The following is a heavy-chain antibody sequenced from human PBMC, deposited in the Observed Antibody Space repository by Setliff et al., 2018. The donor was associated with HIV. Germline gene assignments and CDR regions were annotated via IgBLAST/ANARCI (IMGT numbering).Heavy chain of an antibody. Sequence: ASVKVSCKASGYTFTGYYMHWVRLAPGQGLEWMGWINPNSGGTNYAQKFQGWVTMTRDTSISTAYMELSRLRSDDTAVYYCARSQGIVPAAPLWYWGQGALVTVSS. CDR1: GYTFTGYY. CDR2: INPNSGGT. J-gene: IGHJ4*02. CDR3: ARSQGIVPAAPLWY. V-gene: IGHV1-2*04. D-gene: IGHD2-2*01.